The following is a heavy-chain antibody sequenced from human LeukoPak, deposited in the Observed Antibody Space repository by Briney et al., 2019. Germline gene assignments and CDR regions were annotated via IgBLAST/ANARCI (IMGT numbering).Heavy chain of an antibody. D-gene: IGHD3-10*01. CDR3: AKPSAVWDGSGSHAVEYFDY. CDR2: ISYDGSNK. V-gene: IGHV3-30*18. J-gene: IGHJ4*02. CDR1: GFTFSSYG. Sequence: GGSLRLSCAASGFTFSSYGMHWVRQAPGKGLEWVAVISYDGSNKYYADSVKGRFTISRDNSKTTLYLQMNSLRAEDTAVYYCAKPSAVWDGSGSHAVEYFDYWGQGTLVTVSS.